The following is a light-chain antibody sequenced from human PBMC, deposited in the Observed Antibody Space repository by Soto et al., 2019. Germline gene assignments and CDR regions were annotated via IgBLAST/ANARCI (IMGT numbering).Light chain of an antibody. Sequence: QSALTQPPSASGSPGQSVTISCTGTSSDVGGYNYVSWYQQHAGKGPKLMIYEVSNRPSGVSNRFSGSKSGNTASLTISGLQAEDEADYYCSSYTSSSTWVFGGGTKLTVL. CDR2: EVS. CDR3: SSYTSSSTWV. CDR1: SSDVGGYNY. J-gene: IGLJ3*02. V-gene: IGLV2-14*01.